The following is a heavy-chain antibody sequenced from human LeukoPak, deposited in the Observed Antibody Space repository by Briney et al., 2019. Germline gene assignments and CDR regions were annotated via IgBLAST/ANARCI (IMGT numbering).Heavy chain of an antibody. D-gene: IGHD2-2*02. J-gene: IGHJ3*02. CDR3: ASLLGAGYCSSTSCYTGDAFDI. V-gene: IGHV3-21*01. CDR2: ISSSSSYI. CDR1: GFTFSSYS. Sequence: GGSLRLSCAASGFTFSSYSMNWVRQAPGKGLEWVSSISSSSSYIYYADSVKGRFTISRDNAKNSLYLQMNSLRAEDTAVYYCASLLGAGYCSSTSCYTGDAFDIWGQGTMVTVSS.